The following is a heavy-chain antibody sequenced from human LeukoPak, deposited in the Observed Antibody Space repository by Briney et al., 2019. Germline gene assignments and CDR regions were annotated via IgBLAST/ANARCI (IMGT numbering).Heavy chain of an antibody. CDR2: INTNTGNP. V-gene: IGHV7-4-1*02. CDR1: GYTFTSYA. D-gene: IGHD1-26*01. Sequence: ASVKVSCKASGYTFTSYAMNWVRQAPGQGLEWMGWINTNTGNPTYAQGFTGRFVFSLDTSVSTAYLQISSLKAEDTAVYYCARVRRELLSLYYYMDVWGKGTTVTVSS. CDR3: ARVRRELLSLYYYMDV. J-gene: IGHJ6*03.